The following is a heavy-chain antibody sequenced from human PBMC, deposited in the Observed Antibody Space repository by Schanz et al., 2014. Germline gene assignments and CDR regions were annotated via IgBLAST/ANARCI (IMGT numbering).Heavy chain of an antibody. CDR3: ARSTGECAGWFDS. D-gene: IGHD2-21*01. Sequence: QLQLQESGSGLVKPSQTLSLTCGVSGGSISSGGSSWNWIRLPPGKGLEWIGYIYHSGSTYYNPPRKSRVTIAGDRSKNQFTLSLNSATAADAAVYDCARSTGECAGWFDSWGQGTLVTVSA. CDR2: IYHSGST. J-gene: IGHJ5*01. CDR1: GGSISSGGSS. V-gene: IGHV4-30-2*01.